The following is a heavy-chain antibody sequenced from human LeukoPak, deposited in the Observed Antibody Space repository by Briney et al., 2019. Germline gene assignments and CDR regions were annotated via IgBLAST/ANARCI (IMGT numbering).Heavy chain of an antibody. D-gene: IGHD3-22*01. CDR2: IIPIFGTA. V-gene: IGHV1-69*01. CDR3: ARGERGYYDSSGYSI. Sequence: SVKVSYKASGGTFSSYAISWVRQALGQGLEWMGGIIPIFGTANYAQKFQGRVTITADESTSTAYMELSSLRSEDTAVYYCARGERGYYDSSGYSIWGQGTLVTVSS. CDR1: GGTFSSYA. J-gene: IGHJ4*02.